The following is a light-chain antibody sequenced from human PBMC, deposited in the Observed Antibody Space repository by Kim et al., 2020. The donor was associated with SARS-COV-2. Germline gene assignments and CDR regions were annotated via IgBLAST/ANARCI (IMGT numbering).Light chain of an antibody. CDR3: QHYGSSP. CDR1: QTISSTY. CDR2: GAS. V-gene: IGKV3-20*01. J-gene: IGKJ4*01. Sequence: EIVLTQSPAILSLSPGERATLSCRASQTISSTYIAWYQQRPGQAPRLLIFGASNRATGIPARFSGGGSGTDFTLTISRLEPEDFAVYFCQHYGSSPFGGGTKVDIK.